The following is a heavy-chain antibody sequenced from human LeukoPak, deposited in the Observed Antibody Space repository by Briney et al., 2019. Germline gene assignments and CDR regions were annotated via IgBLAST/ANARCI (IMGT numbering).Heavy chain of an antibody. D-gene: IGHD1-26*01. V-gene: IGHV3-53*01. CDR1: GFTVSSNY. CDR2: IYSGGST. Sequence: GGSLRLSCAASGFTVSSNYMSWVRQAPGKGLEWVSVIYSGGSTYYADSVKGRFTISRDNSKNTLYLQMSSLRAEDTAVYYCARESGSYYYFDYWGQGTLVTVSS. CDR3: ARESGSYYYFDY. J-gene: IGHJ4*02.